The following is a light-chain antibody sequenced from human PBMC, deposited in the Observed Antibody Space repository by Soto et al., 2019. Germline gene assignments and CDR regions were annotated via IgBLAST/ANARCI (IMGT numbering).Light chain of an antibody. CDR3: QQYDNRPPIT. J-gene: IGKJ5*01. CDR2: DAS. Sequence: DLQMTQSPSTLSASVGDRVTITCQASQDISNYLNWYQQKPGKAPKLLIYDASNLETGVPSRFSGSGSGTDFTFTISSLQPEDIATYYCQQYDNRPPITFGQGTRLEIK. V-gene: IGKV1-33*01. CDR1: QDISNY.